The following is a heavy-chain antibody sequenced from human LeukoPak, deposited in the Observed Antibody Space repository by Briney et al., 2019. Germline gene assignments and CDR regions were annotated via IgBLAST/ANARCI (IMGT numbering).Heavy chain of an antibody. V-gene: IGHV3-11*01. CDR1: GFTFSDYY. J-gene: IGHJ4*02. CDR2: ISSSGSTI. CDR3: ARVQAVAGTLGIDY. Sequence: GGYLRLYCAASGFTFSDYYMSWIRQAPGQGLEWVSYISSSGSTIYYADSVRGRFTISRDNAKNSLYLQMNSLRAEDTAVYYCARVQAVAGTLGIDYWGQGTLVTVSS. D-gene: IGHD6-19*01.